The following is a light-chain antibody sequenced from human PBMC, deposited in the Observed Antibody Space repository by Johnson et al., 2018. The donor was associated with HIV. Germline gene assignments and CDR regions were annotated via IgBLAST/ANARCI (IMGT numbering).Light chain of an antibody. CDR2: DNN. V-gene: IGLV1-51*01. J-gene: IGLJ1*01. CDR1: SSNIGNSY. Sequence: QSVLTQPPSVSAAPGQKVTISCSGSSSNIGNSYVSWYQQLPGTAPKLLIYDNNKRPSGIPDRFSGSKSGTSATLGITGLQTGDEADYHCGTWDNSLSVPYVFGTGTKVTVL. CDR3: GTWDNSLSVPYV.